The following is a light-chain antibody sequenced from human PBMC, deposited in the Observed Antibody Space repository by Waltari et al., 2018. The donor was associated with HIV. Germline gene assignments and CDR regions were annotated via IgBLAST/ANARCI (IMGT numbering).Light chain of an antibody. Sequence: QSALTQPASVSGFPGQSITIHCTGSSSDVGSYNYVSWYQQHPGKAPKLLIYDVSKRPSGVSNRFSGSKSCNTASLTISGLQAEDEADYYCCSYAGSNTYLFGTGTEVTVL. CDR2: DVS. V-gene: IGLV2-23*02. J-gene: IGLJ1*01. CDR1: SSDVGSYNY. CDR3: CSYAGSNTYL.